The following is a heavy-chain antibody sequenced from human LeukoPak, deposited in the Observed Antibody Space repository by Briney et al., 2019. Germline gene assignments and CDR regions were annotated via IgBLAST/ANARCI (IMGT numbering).Heavy chain of an antibody. J-gene: IGHJ4*02. Sequence: GGSLRLSCIASDFIFISQAMSWVRQSPGKGLEWISGVDGRGSTTYYVDSVKGRFTISRDNSKNTLYLQMNSLRAEDTAVYYCAKDAPDYWGQGTLVTVSS. V-gene: IGHV3-23*01. CDR3: AKDAPDY. CDR1: DFIFISQA. CDR2: VDGRGSTT.